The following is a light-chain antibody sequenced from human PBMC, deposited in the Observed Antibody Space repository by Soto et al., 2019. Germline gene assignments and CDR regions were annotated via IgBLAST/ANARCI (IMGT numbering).Light chain of an antibody. V-gene: IGKV1-5*03. Sequence: DIQMTQSPSTLSASVGDRVTITCRASQSISSWLAWYQQKPGKAPKLLIYKASSLESGDPSRFSGSGSGTELTLTISSLQPDDFATYYCQQYNSWWTFGQGTKVEIK. CDR2: KAS. J-gene: IGKJ1*01. CDR3: QQYNSWWT. CDR1: QSISSW.